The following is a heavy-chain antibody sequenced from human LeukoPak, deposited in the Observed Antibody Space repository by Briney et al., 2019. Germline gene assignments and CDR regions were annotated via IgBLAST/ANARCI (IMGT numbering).Heavy chain of an antibody. V-gene: IGHV4-38-2*02. D-gene: IGHD2-2*03. Sequence: SETLSLTCTVSGYSISSGYYWGWVRQPPGKGLEWIGSIYHSGSTYYNPSLKSRVTISVDTSKSQFSLKLSSVTAADTAVYYCARALDIVVVPAAIIWFDPWGQGTLVTVSS. J-gene: IGHJ5*02. CDR2: IYHSGST. CDR3: ARALDIVVVPAAIIWFDP. CDR1: GYSISSGYY.